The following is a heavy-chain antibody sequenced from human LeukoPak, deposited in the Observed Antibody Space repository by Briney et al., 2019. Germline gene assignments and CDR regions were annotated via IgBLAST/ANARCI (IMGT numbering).Heavy chain of an antibody. CDR2: ISAYNGNT. Sequence: APVKVSCKASGYTFTSYGISWVRQAPGQGLEWMGWISAYNGNTNYAQKLQGRVTMTTDTSTSTAYMELRSLRSDDTAVYYCARGYYDYVWGSYRLEHFDYWGQGTLVTVSS. V-gene: IGHV1-18*01. J-gene: IGHJ4*02. CDR1: GYTFTSYG. CDR3: ARGYYDYVWGSYRLEHFDY. D-gene: IGHD3-16*02.